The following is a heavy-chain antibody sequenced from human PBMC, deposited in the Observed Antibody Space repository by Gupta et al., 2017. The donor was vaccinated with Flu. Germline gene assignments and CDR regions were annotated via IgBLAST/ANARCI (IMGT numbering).Heavy chain of an antibody. V-gene: IGHV3-21*04. CDR1: SSNS. D-gene: IGHD1-1*01. CDR3: ARGSKTTRQRCDY. CDR2: IDGSSKYL. J-gene: IGHJ4*02. Sequence: SSNSMNGIRQASGKGLGVFSSIDGSSKYLNYADSVRGRFTTSRDNAKKSLYLQKNGLRAEDTAVDYWARGSKTTRQRCDYWGQGTPVTVAS.